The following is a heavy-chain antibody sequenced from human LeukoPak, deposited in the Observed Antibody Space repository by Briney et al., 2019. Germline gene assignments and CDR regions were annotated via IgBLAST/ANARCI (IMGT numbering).Heavy chain of an antibody. D-gene: IGHD1-1*01. J-gene: IGHJ4*02. V-gene: IGHV1-69*05. Sequence: ASVKVSCKASGGTFSSYANSWVRQAPGQGLEWMGGIIPIFGTANYAQKFQGRVTITTDESTSTAYMELSSLRSEDTAVYYCARGPELERFDYWGQGTLVTVSS. CDR1: GGTFSSYA. CDR2: IIPIFGTA. CDR3: ARGPELERFDY.